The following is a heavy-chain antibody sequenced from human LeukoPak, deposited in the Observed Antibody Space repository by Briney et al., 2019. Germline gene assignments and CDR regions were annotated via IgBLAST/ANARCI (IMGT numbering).Heavy chain of an antibody. D-gene: IGHD3-22*01. Sequence: ASVKVSCKASGYTFTDYYVQWVRQAPGQGLEWMGWINPKSGGTNYAQKFQGRVTMTRDTSISTAYMELSRLISDDTAVYYCARGGSDSSGYYPRDFDYWGQGTLVTVSS. CDR3: ARGGSDSSGYYPRDFDY. J-gene: IGHJ4*02. V-gene: IGHV1-2*02. CDR2: INPKSGGT. CDR1: GYTFTDYY.